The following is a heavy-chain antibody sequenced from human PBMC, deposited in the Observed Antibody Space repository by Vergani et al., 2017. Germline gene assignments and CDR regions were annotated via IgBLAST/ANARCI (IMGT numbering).Heavy chain of an antibody. D-gene: IGHD3-10*01. J-gene: IGHJ6*02. Sequence: QVQLVESGGGVVQPGRSLRLSCAASGFTFSSYGMHWVRQAPGKALEWVAVISYDGSNKYYADSVKGRFTISRDNSKNTLYLQMNSLRAEDTAVYYCAKDYYGSGSSSMDVWGQGTTVTVSS. CDR1: GFTFSSYG. CDR2: ISYDGSNK. V-gene: IGHV3-30*18. CDR3: AKDYYGSGSSSMDV.